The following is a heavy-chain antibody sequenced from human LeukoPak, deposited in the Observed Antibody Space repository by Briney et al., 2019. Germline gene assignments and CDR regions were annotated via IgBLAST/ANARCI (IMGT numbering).Heavy chain of an antibody. CDR2: INPSGGST. D-gene: IGHD6-13*01. CDR3: ARDRAAAAASFDY. J-gene: IGHJ4*02. CDR1: GYTFTSYY. Sequence: ASVKVSCKASGYTFTSYYMHWVRRAPGQGLEWMGIINPSGGSTSYAQKFQGRVTMTRDMSTSTVYMELSSLRSEDTAVYYCARDRAAAAASFDYWGQGTLVTVSS. V-gene: IGHV1-46*01.